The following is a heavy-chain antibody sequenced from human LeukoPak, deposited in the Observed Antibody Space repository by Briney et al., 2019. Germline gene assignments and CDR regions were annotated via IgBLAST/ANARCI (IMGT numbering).Heavy chain of an antibody. J-gene: IGHJ4*02. V-gene: IGHV3-21*01. CDR2: ISSSSSYI. Sequence: GGSLRLSCAASGFTFSSYSMNWVRQAPGKGLEWVSSISSSSSYIYYADSVKGRFTISRDNAKNSLYLQMNSLRAEDTAVYCCARGLYDSSGYYDWGQGTLVTVSS. D-gene: IGHD3-22*01. CDR3: ARGLYDSSGYYD. CDR1: GFTFSSYS.